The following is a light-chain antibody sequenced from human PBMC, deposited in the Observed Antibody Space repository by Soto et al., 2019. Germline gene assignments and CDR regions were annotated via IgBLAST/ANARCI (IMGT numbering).Light chain of an antibody. CDR3: QSYDSSLSGWV. Sequence: QSVLTQPPSVSGAPGQRVTISCTGSSSNIGASSEVHWYQQLPATAPKLLIYGNSNRPSGVPDRFSGSKSGTSASLAITGLQAEDEADYYCQSYDSSLSGWVFGGGTKLTVL. J-gene: IGLJ3*02. V-gene: IGLV1-40*01. CDR1: SSNIGASSE. CDR2: GNS.